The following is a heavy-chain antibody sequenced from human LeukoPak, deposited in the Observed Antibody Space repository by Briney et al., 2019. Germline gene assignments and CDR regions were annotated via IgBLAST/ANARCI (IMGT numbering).Heavy chain of an antibody. CDR3: AAHDSCPAD. CDR1: GFTFSNAW. J-gene: IGHJ4*02. D-gene: IGHD3-22*01. Sequence: GESLRLSCAASGFTFSNAWMTWVRQAPGKGLEWVGRIKSKTDGGTTDYAAPVKGRFTISRDYSKNTLYLQMNSLKTVDTGVYYCAAHDSCPADWGQGTLVTVSS. CDR2: IKSKTDGGTT. V-gene: IGHV3-15*01.